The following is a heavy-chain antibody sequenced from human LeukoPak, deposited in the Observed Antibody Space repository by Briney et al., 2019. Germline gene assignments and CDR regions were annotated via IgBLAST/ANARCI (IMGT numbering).Heavy chain of an antibody. J-gene: IGHJ3*02. Sequence: GGSLRPSRAASGFTVSSNYMSWVRQAPGKGLEWVSVIYSGGSTYYADSVKGRFTISRDNSKNTLYLQMNSLRAEDTAVYYCAKGLVRAFDIWGQGTMVTVSS. D-gene: IGHD6-19*01. CDR2: IYSGGST. CDR3: AKGLVRAFDI. CDR1: GFTVSSNY. V-gene: IGHV3-53*01.